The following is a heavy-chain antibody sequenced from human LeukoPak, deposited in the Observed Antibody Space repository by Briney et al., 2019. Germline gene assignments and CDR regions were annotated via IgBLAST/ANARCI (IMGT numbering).Heavy chain of an antibody. D-gene: IGHD3-22*01. CDR2: IYSGGST. V-gene: IGHV3-53*01. CDR3: AGDSSGPNVFDY. CDR1: GFTVSSNF. J-gene: IGHJ4*02. Sequence: GGSLRLSCAASGFTVSSNFMTWVRQAPGKGLEWVSVIYSGGSTYYADSVKGRFTISRDNSKNTLYLQMNSLRAEDTAVYYCAGDSSGPNVFDYWGQGTLVTVSP.